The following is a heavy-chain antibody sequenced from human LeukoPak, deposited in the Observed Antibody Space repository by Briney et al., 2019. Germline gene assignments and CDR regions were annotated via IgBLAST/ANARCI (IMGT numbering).Heavy chain of an antibody. J-gene: IGHJ5*02. V-gene: IGHV4-39*01. CDR1: GGSISSSSYY. Sequence: SETLSLTCTVSGGSISSSSYYWGWIRQPPGKGLEWIGSIYHSGSTYYNPSLKSRVTISVDTSKNQFSLKLSSVTAADTAVYYCARHWRVRYFDWLPKNDWFDPWGQGTLVTVSS. D-gene: IGHD3-9*01. CDR2: IYHSGST. CDR3: ARHWRVRYFDWLPKNDWFDP.